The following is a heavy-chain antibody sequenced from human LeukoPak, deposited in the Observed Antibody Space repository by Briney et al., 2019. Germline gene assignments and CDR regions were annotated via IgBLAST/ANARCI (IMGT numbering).Heavy chain of an antibody. CDR1: GFTFSDYY. J-gene: IGHJ4*02. Sequence: GGSLRLSCAASGFTFSDYYMSWIRQAPGKGLEWVSYISSSGSTIYYADSVKGRFTISRDNAKNSLYLQMNSLRAEDTAVYYCVSGSGTWIQLSYDYWGQGTLVTVSS. V-gene: IGHV3-11*04. CDR3: VSGSGTWIQLSYDY. CDR2: ISSSGSTI. D-gene: IGHD5-18*01.